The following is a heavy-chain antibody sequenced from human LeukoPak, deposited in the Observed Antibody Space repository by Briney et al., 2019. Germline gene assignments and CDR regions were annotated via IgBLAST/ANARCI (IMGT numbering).Heavy chain of an antibody. CDR2: ISGSGGST. V-gene: IGHV3-23*01. CDR1: GFTFSSYA. J-gene: IGHJ4*02. D-gene: IGHD2-8*01. Sequence: PGGSLRLSCAASGFTFSSYAMSWVRQAPGKGLEWVSAISGSGGSTYYADSVKGRFTISRDNSKNTLYLQMNSLRAEDTAVYYCAKDSYRGYCTNGVCFLDYWGQRTLVTVSS. CDR3: AKDSYRGYCTNGVCFLDY.